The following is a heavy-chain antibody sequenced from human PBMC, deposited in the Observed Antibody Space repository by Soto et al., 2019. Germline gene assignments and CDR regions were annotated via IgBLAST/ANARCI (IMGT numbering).Heavy chain of an antibody. Sequence: GGSLRLSCAASGFTFSDYPMHWVRQAPGKGLEWVAVISYDGRVKYYVDSVKGRFTISRDDSKNTLYLQMNSLRVDDTAVYYCARVDYEYYFDYWGQGTLVTVSS. CDR1: GFTFSDYP. J-gene: IGHJ4*02. CDR2: ISYDGRVK. V-gene: IGHV3-30*04. D-gene: IGHD4-17*01. CDR3: ARVDYEYYFDY.